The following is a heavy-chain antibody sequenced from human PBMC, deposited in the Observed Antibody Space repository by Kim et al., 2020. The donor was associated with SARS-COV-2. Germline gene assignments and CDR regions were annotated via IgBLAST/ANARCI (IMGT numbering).Heavy chain of an antibody. CDR1: GYTFSVYY. J-gene: IGHJ5*02. Sequence: ASVKVSCKASGYTFSVYYIHWVRQAPGQGLEWMGRINPDIDGTNYAQKFQGRVTMTRDTSITPVYMELRSLRSDDTAVYDCAREGLLGRSLDPWGEGTLV. CDR3: AREGLLGRSLDP. D-gene: IGHD3-16*01. V-gene: IGHV1-2*06. CDR2: INPDIDGT.